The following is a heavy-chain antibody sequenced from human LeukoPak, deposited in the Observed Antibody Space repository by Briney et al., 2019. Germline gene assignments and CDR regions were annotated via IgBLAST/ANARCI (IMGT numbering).Heavy chain of an antibody. CDR2: ISSGSSYI. D-gene: IGHD2-15*01. CDR1: GFTFSSSA. V-gene: IGHV3-21*01. Sequence: GGSLRLSCAASGFTFSSSAMSWVRQAPGKGLEWVSSISSGSSYIYYVDSVKGRFTISRDNAKNSLYLQMNSLRAEDTAVYYCARESLVLCSGGNCHSDFWGQGTLVTVSS. J-gene: IGHJ4*02. CDR3: ARESLVLCSGGNCHSDF.